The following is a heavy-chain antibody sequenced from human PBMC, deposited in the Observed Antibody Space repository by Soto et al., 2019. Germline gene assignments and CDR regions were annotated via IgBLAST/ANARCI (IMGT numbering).Heavy chain of an antibody. V-gene: IGHV1-69*01. J-gene: IGHJ5*02. Sequence: QVQLVQSGAEVKKPGSAVKVSCKSSGSTFSSYAISWVRQAPGQGLEWMGGIIPIFGTANYAQKFQGRVTIPADESTSPGYMELSSLRSEDTAAYYCARDQGWFDPWGQGTLVTVSS. CDR3: ARDQGWFDP. CDR2: IIPIFGTA. CDR1: GSTFSSYA.